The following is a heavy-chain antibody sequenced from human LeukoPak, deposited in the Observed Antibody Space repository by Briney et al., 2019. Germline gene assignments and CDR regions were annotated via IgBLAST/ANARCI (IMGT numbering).Heavy chain of an antibody. J-gene: IGHJ4*02. V-gene: IGHV3-33*01. CDR2: MWYDGSNK. CDR3: AREYYYDSSGPLGSDY. D-gene: IGHD3-22*01. CDR1: GFTFSNYG. Sequence: PGESLRLSCAASGFTFSNYGMHWVRQGPGKGLEWVAVMWYDGSNKYYADSVKGRFTISRDNSKNTLYLQMNSLRVEDTAVYYCAREYYYDSSGPLGSDYWGQGTLVTVSS.